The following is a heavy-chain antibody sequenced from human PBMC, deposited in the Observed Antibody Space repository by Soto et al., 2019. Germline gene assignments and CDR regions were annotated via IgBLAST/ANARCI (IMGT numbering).Heavy chain of an antibody. V-gene: IGHV4-59*01. CDR2: IYSDRTT. D-gene: IGHD2-15*01. CDR1: GDSISNDY. Sequence: SETLSLTCTVSGDSISNDYWTWIRQPPGKGLECIGYIYSDRTTKYNPSLKSRVTISVDTSKNQFSLKLNSVTAADTAVYYCARGYCIGINCYNWFDLWGQGTLVTVSS. CDR3: ARGYCIGINCYNWFDL. J-gene: IGHJ5*02.